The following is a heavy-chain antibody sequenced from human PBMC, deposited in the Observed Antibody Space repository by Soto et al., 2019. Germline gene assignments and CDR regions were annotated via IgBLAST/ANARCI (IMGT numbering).Heavy chain of an antibody. D-gene: IGHD3-10*01. V-gene: IGHV3-30*18. Sequence: GGSMRLSCAASGFTFSSYGMHWVRKAPGKGLEWVAVISYDGSNKYYADSVKGRFTISRDNSKNTLYLQMNSLRAEDTAVYYCAKDITMVRGAPGGFDYWGQGTLVTVSS. CDR2: ISYDGSNK. CDR1: GFTFSSYG. J-gene: IGHJ4*02. CDR3: AKDITMVRGAPGGFDY.